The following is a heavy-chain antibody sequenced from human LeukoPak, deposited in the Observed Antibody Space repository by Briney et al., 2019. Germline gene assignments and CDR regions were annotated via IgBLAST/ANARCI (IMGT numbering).Heavy chain of an antibody. D-gene: IGHD3-10*01. CDR1: GGSFSGYY. V-gene: IGHV4-34*01. Sequence: PSETLSLTCAVYGGSFSGYYWSWIRQPPGKGLEWMGEINHSGSTNYNPSLKSRVTISVDTSKNQFSLNLSSVSAADTAVYYCARGPGYYYGSGSYFSFWGQGTLVTVSS. CDR2: INHSGST. CDR3: ARGPGYYYGSGSYFSF. J-gene: IGHJ4*02.